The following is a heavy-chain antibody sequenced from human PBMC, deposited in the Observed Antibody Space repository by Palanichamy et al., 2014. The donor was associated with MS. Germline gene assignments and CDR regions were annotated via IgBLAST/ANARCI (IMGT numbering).Heavy chain of an antibody. D-gene: IGHD3-3*01. Sequence: QLVEVWGRAWSSLGRSLRLSCAASGFTFSSYAMHWVRQAPGKGLEWVAVISYDGSNKYYADSVKGRFTISRDNSKNTLYLQMNSLRAGDTAVYYCARPMADFWSGYYNGDAFGIWGQGTMVTVSS. CDR1: GFTFSSYA. J-gene: IGHJ3*02. V-gene: IGHV3-30-3*01. CDR3: ARPMADFWSGYYNGDAFGI. CDR2: ISYDGSNK.